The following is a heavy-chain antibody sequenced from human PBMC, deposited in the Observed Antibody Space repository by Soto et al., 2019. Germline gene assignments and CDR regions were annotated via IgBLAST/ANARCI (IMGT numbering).Heavy chain of an antibody. CDR3: PPPRSFTFLGGGGDFDY. J-gene: IGHJ4*02. CDR2: IYWDDEK. D-gene: IGHD3-16*01. CDR1: GFSLTNSGVG. Sequence: QITLKESGPTLVKPTQTLTLTCSFSGFSLTNSGVGVGWIRQPPGKALEWLAFIYWDDEKHYRPSLQSRLTVPKDTPKAQVVLTMTNMDPWDKATYDCPPPRSFTFLGGGGDFDYWGQGTLVIVSS. V-gene: IGHV2-5*02.